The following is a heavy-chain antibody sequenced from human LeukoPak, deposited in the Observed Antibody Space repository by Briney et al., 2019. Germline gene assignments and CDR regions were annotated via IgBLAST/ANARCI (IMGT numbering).Heavy chain of an antibody. J-gene: IGHJ4*02. CDR3: ARVKDGDFDWLLLIYFDY. V-gene: IGHV3-11*04. CDR2: ISSSGSTI. CDR1: GFTFSDYY. Sequence: KSGGSLRLSCAASGFTFSDYYMSWIRQAPGKGLEWVSYISSSGSTIYYADSVKGRFTIPRDNAKNSLYLQMNSLRAEDTAVYYCARVKDGDFDWLLLIYFDYWGQGTLVTVSS. D-gene: IGHD3-9*01.